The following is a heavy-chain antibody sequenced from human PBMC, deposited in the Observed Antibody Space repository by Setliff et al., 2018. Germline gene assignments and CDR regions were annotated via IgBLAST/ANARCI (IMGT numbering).Heavy chain of an antibody. CDR1: GYTFTSYG. J-gene: IGHJ4*02. D-gene: IGHD4-17*01. Sequence: ASVKVSCKASGYTFTSYGISWVRQAPGQGLEWMGWISAYNGNTNYAQKLQGRVTMTRNTSISTAYMELSSLRSEDTAVYYCARGDYGDYGEGEAAYWGQGTLVTVSS. CDR3: ARGDYGDYGEGEAAY. V-gene: IGHV1-18*01. CDR2: ISAYNGNT.